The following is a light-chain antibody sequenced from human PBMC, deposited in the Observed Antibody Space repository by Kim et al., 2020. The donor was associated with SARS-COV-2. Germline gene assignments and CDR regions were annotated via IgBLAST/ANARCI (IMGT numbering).Light chain of an antibody. V-gene: IGLV2-8*01. Sequence: QSALTQPPSASGSPGQSVTISCTGTSSDVGGSNRVSWYQQHPGKAPILMIYEVSKRPSVVPDRFSGSTSANTASLTVCGLQAEDEADYYCYLDVGTNKRVFGGGTQLTVL. J-gene: IGLJ3*02. CDR2: EVS. CDR3: YLDVGTNKRV. CDR1: SSDVGGSNR.